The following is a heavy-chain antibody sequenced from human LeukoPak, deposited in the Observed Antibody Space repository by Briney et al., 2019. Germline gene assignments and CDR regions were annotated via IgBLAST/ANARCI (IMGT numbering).Heavy chain of an antibody. J-gene: IGHJ4*02. D-gene: IGHD3-10*01. Sequence: SRTPARAADRLSLSCSGTGCVRRAAGEGLGWEAFISYDGSNKYYADSVKGRFTISRDNSKNTLYLQMNSLRAEDTAVYYCARTEYYYGSGSGDYWGQGTLVTVSS. CDR1: RLSLSCSG. CDR3: ARTEYYYGSGSGDY. V-gene: IGHV3-30*06. CDR2: ISYDGSNK.